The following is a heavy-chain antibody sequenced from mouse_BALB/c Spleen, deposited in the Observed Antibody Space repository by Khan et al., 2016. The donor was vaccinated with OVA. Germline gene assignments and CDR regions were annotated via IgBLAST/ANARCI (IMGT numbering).Heavy chain of an antibody. CDR3: TRLAYYYDSEGFAY. CDR1: GFTFSTYG. J-gene: IGHJ3*01. V-gene: IGHV5-6*01. D-gene: IGHD1-1*01. Sequence: EVELVESGGDLVKPGGSLKLSCAASGFTFSTYGMSWVRQTPDKRLEWVATVSTGGGYTYYPDRVKGRFTISRDNAKNTLYLQMSGLKSEDTARFYCTRLAYYYDSEGFAYWGQGTLVTVSA. CDR2: VSTGGGYT.